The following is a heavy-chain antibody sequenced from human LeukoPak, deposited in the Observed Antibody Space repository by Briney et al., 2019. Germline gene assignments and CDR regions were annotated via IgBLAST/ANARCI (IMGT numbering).Heavy chain of an antibody. V-gene: IGHV3-30*18. D-gene: IGHD2-2*01. J-gene: IGHJ4*02. Sequence: PGGSLRLSCAASGFTFSSYGMHWVRQAPGKGLEWVAVISYDGSNKYYADSVKGRFTISRDNSKNTLYLQMNRLRAEDTAVYYCEKVGCSSTSCHPDYWGQGTLVTVSS. CDR3: EKVGCSSTSCHPDY. CDR1: GFTFSSYG. CDR2: ISYDGSNK.